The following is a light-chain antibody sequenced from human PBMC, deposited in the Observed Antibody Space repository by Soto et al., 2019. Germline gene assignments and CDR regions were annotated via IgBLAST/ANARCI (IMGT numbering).Light chain of an antibody. V-gene: IGKV4-1*01. CDR3: QQYYTTPRT. CDR2: WAS. CDR1: QSVLYNSNNKNY. J-gene: IGKJ1*01. Sequence: DIVMTQSPDSLAVSLGERATINCKSSQSVLYNSNNKNYLAWYQQKPGQSPKVLIYWASTRESGVPDRFSGSGSETDFTLTISSLQAEDVAVYYCQQYYTTPRTFGQGTKVEIK.